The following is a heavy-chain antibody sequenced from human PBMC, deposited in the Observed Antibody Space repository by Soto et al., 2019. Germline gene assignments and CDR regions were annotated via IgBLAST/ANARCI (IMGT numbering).Heavy chain of an antibody. CDR2: IYYSGST. CDR1: GGSISSGDYY. J-gene: IGHJ6*02. D-gene: IGHD1-1*01. Sequence: SETLSLTCTVSGGSISSGDYYWSWIRQPPGKGLEWIGYIYYSGSTYYNPSLKSRVTISVDTSENQFSLKLSSVTAADTAVYYCASHWIPYYYYGMDVWGQGTTVTVSS. V-gene: IGHV4-30-4*01. CDR3: ASHWIPYYYYGMDV.